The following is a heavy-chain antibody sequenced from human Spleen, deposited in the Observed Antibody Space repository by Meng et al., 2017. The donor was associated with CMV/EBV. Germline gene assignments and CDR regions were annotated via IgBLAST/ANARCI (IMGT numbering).Heavy chain of an antibody. D-gene: IGHD2-15*01. V-gene: IGHV3-23*01. CDR3: AKSPRYCYGGDCYGTDLLLDY. Sequence: GESLKISCAASGFTFSSYAMSWVRQAPGKGLVWVSHIKTDGSSATYADSVKGRFTISRDNSKNTLYLEMNSLKVEDTGVYYCAKSPRYCYGGDCYGTDLLLDYWGQGTLVTVSS. CDR1: GFTFSSYA. CDR2: IKTDGSSA. J-gene: IGHJ4*02.